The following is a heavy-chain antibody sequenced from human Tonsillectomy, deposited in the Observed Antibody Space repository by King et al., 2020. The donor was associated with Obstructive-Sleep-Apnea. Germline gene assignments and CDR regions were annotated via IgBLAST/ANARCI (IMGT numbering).Heavy chain of an antibody. CDR1: GGSFSDYY. D-gene: IGHD3-22*01. V-gene: IGHV4-34*01. J-gene: IGHJ4*02. CDR3: ARGDPLVVNSPDYFDY. Sequence: HVQLQQWGAGLLKPSETLSLTCAVYGGSFSDYYWSWIRQPPGKGLEWIGEINHSGSTNYNPSLKSRVTISVDTSKNPFSLKLGSVTAADTAVYYCARGDPLVVNSPDYFDYWGQGTLVTVSS. CDR2: INHSGST.